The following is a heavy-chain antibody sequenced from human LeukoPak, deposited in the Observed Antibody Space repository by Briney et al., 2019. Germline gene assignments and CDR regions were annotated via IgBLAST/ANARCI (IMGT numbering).Heavy chain of an antibody. CDR1: GFTFSSFW. Sequence: GGSLRLSCAASGFTFSSFWMSWDRQAPGKGLEWVANIKTDGSEKYYVDSVKGRLTISRDNAKNSLSLQMNSLSAEDTAVYYCTRDWGGVAAGIDYWGQGTLVTVSS. D-gene: IGHD6-13*01. CDR2: IKTDGSEK. CDR3: TRDWGGVAAGIDY. J-gene: IGHJ4*02. V-gene: IGHV3-7*01.